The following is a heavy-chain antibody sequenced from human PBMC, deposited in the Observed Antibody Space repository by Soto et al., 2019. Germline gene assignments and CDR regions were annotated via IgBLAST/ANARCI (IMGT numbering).Heavy chain of an antibody. CDR2: ISYDGSNK. J-gene: IGHJ4*02. V-gene: IGHV3-30*18. D-gene: IGHD1-26*01. CDR3: AKGVREWELRSLGF. Sequence: QVQLVESGGGVVQPGRSLRLSCAASGFTFNSHGMHWVRQAPGKGLEWVGVISYDGSNKYYADAVKGRFTISRDNFNNTLYLQISSLRTEDTAVYYCAKGVREWELRSLGFWGQGALVTVSS. CDR1: GFTFNSHG.